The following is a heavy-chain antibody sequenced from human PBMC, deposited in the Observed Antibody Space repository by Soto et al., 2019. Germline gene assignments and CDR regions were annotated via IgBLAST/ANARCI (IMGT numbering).Heavy chain of an antibody. CDR3: ARLAGPALWFGELWTVSDYYYMDV. Sequence: SETLSLTCTVSGGSISSSSYYWGWIRQPPGKGLEWIGSIYYSGSTYYNPSLKSRVTISVATSKNQFSLKLRSVTAADTAVYYCARLAGPALWFGELWTVSDYYYMDVWGKGTTVTVSS. CDR1: GGSISSSSYY. J-gene: IGHJ6*03. V-gene: IGHV4-39*01. CDR2: IYYSGST. D-gene: IGHD3-10*01.